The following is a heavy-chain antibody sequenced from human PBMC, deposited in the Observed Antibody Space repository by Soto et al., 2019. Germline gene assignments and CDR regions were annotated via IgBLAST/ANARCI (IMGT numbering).Heavy chain of an antibody. CDR1: GFTFDDYA. CDR2: ISWNSGSI. CDR3: AKSPSYYGDFDY. D-gene: IGHD4-17*01. V-gene: IGHV3-9*01. J-gene: IGHJ4*02. Sequence: LRLSCAASGFTFDDYAMHWVRQAPGKGLEWVSGISWNSGSIGYADSVKGRFTISRDNAKNSLYLQMNSLRAEDTALYYCAKSPSYYGDFDYWGQGTLVTVSS.